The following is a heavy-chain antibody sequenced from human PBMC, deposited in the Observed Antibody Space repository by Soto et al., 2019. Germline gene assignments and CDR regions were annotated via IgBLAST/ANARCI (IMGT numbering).Heavy chain of an antibody. CDR3: ARDGYFDH. V-gene: IGHV1-18*01. J-gene: IGHJ4*02. Sequence: QVQLVQSGAEVKKPGDSVRVSCKASGYTFTSYGIGWVRQAPGQGLEWMGWISANNGNTKYAQKVQGRVTMTPDASTSPAYMELRSLRSDDAAVYYCARDGYFDHWGQGTLVTVSS. CDR2: ISANNGNT. CDR1: GYTFTSYG.